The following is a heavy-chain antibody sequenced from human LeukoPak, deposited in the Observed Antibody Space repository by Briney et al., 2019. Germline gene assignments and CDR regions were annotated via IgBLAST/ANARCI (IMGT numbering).Heavy chain of an antibody. Sequence: GASVKVSCKASAYTFTSYDINWGRQAPGQGLEGMGWMNPNSGSTGYAQKFQGRVTITRNTSISTAYMELSSLTSEDTAVYYCARVGYSYGLGYYMDVWGKGTTVTVSS. CDR2: MNPNSGST. V-gene: IGHV1-8*03. J-gene: IGHJ6*03. CDR1: AYTFTSYD. CDR3: ARVGYSYGLGYYMDV. D-gene: IGHD5-18*01.